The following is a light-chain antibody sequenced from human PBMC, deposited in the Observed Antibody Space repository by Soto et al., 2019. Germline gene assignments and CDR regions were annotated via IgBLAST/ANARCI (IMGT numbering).Light chain of an antibody. Sequence: QSVLTQPPSVSAAPGEKVTISCSGSSSNIGSHYVSWYQQFPRTAPKLLIYDDNKRPSGIPDRFSGSKSGTSATLGITGLQTGDEADYYCGAWDSSLSVVLFGGGPKLTVL. CDR2: DDN. CDR3: GAWDSSLSVVL. V-gene: IGLV1-51*01. CDR1: SSNIGSHY. J-gene: IGLJ2*01.